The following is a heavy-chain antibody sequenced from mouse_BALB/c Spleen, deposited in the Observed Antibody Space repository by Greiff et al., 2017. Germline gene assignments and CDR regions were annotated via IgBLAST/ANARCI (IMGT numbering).Heavy chain of an antibody. D-gene: IGHD2-14*01. V-gene: IGHV1-54*01. Sequence: QVQLQQSGAELVRPGTSVKVSCTASGYAFTNYLIEWVKQRPGQGLEWIGVINPGSGGTNYTAKFKGKDTLTADKSSSTAYKQLSSLTSDNSAVYVGARSGAYYRYDEAPWFDYWGQGTLVTVSA. CDR3: ARSGAYYRYDEAPWFDY. J-gene: IGHJ3*01. CDR1: GYAFTNYL. CDR2: INPGSGGT.